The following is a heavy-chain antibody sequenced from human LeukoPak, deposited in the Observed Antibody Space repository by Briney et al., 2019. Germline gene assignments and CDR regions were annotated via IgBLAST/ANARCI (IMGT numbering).Heavy chain of an antibody. V-gene: IGHV4-34*01. CDR1: GGSFSGYY. Sequence: SETLSLTCAVYGGSFSGYYWSWIRQPLGKGLEWIGEINHSGSTNYNPSLESRVTISVDTSKNQFSLKLSSVTAADTAVYYCARLDYGDNAFDYWGQGTLVTVSS. D-gene: IGHD4-17*01. J-gene: IGHJ4*02. CDR2: INHSGST. CDR3: ARLDYGDNAFDY.